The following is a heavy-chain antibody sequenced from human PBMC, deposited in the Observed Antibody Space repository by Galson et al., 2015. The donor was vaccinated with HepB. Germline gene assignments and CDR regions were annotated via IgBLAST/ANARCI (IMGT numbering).Heavy chain of an antibody. D-gene: IGHD6-6*01. J-gene: IGHJ4*02. CDR2: INKDGSQK. Sequence: PGKGLEWVANINKDGSQKYYVDSVKGRLTISRDNAKNSLFLQMNSLRAEDTAVHYCAPSRPVTSLDYWGQGTLVTVSS. V-gene: IGHV3-7*01. CDR3: APSRPVTSLDY.